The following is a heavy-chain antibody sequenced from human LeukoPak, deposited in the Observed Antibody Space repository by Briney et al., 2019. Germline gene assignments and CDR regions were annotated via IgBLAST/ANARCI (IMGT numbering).Heavy chain of an antibody. CDR2: IKQDGSEK. V-gene: IGHV3-7*01. J-gene: IGHJ4*02. CDR3: ARDLRATTSPGSPQY. D-gene: IGHD1-1*01. CDR1: GFIFSSYW. Sequence: GGSLRLSCAASGFIFSSYWMTWVRQAPGKGLEWVANIKQDGSEKYYVDSVKGRFTISRDNAKNSLYLQMSSLRAEDTAVYYCARDLRATTSPGSPQYWGQGTLVTVSS.